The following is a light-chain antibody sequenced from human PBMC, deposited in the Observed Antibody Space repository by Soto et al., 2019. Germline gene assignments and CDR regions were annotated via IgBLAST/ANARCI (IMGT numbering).Light chain of an antibody. CDR3: QQYKSFSGYT. Sequence: DIQMTQSPSALSASVGDRVTITCRASQSISRWLAWYQQKPGKAPNLLIYKASNLESGVPSRFSGGGSGTEFTLTISSLQPDDFATYYCQQYKSFSGYTFGQGTKLEIK. CDR2: KAS. J-gene: IGKJ2*01. CDR1: QSISRW. V-gene: IGKV1-5*03.